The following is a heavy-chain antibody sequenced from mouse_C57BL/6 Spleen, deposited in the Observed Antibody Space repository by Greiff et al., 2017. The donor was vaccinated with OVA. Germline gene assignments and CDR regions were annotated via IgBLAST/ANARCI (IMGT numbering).Heavy chain of an antibody. CDR1: GYAFSSSW. D-gene: IGHD2-4*01. J-gene: IGHJ2*01. CDR3: ARSDDYDSDY. Sequence: QVQLQQSGPELVKPGASVKISCKASGYAFSSSWMNWVKQRPGKGLEWIGRIYPGDGDTNYNGKFKGKATLTADKSSSTAYMQLSSLTSEDSAVYFCARSDDYDSDYWGQGTTLTVSS. CDR2: IYPGDGDT. V-gene: IGHV1-82*01.